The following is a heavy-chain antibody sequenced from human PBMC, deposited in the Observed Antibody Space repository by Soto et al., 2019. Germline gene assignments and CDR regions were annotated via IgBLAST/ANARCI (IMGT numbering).Heavy chain of an antibody. D-gene: IGHD1-1*01. Sequence: GGSLRLSCAASGFTFSSYGMHWVRQAPGKGLEWVAVIWYDGSNKYYADSVKGRFTISRDNSKNTLYLQMNSLRAEDTAVYYCARVRERASRYYYYGMDVWGQGTTVTVSS. J-gene: IGHJ6*02. CDR3: ARVRERASRYYYYGMDV. CDR2: IWYDGSNK. CDR1: GFTFSSYG. V-gene: IGHV3-33*01.